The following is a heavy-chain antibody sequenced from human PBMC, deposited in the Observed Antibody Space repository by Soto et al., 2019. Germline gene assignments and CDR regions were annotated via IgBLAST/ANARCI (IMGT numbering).Heavy chain of an antibody. CDR1: GGSISSGDYY. V-gene: IGHV4-31*03. CDR2: VYASGRT. Sequence: QMQLQESGPGLVKPSETLSLTCTVSGGSISSGDYYWTWVRQHPGKGLEWVGYVYASGRTYYTPSLTSRVSISVDTSKNQFSLKLSSVAAADAAVYYCARIPTFFGMWGGSDETWGQGILVTVSS. D-gene: IGHD5-12*01. J-gene: IGHJ4*02. CDR3: ARIPTFFGMWGGSDET.